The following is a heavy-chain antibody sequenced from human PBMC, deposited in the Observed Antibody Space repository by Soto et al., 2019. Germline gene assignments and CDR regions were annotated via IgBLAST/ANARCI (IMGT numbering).Heavy chain of an antibody. J-gene: IGHJ4*02. CDR1: GFTFSDYY. Sequence: QVQVVESGGGLVKPGGSLRLSCAASGFTFSDYYMSWIRQAPGKGLEWVSFISSSSDSTKYADSVKGRFTISRDNAKNSLYLQLNSPGAEDTAVYYCARGGVKGTTSRGQVYNWGQGTLVTVSS. V-gene: IGHV3-11*06. D-gene: IGHD1-7*01. CDR3: ARGGVKGTTSRGQVYN. CDR2: ISSSSDST.